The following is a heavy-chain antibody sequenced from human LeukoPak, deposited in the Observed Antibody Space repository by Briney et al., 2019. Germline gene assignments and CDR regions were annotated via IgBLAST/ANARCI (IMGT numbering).Heavy chain of an antibody. CDR2: SRNKANSYTT. J-gene: IGHJ6*02. Sequence: GGSLRLSCAASGFTFSDYYMDWVRQAPGKGLEWVGRSRNKANSYTTEYAASVKGRFTISRDDSKNSLYLQMNSLKTEDTALYYCALHYSGSYYYGMDVWGQGTTVTVSS. V-gene: IGHV3-72*01. CDR1: GFTFSDYY. D-gene: IGHD1-26*01. CDR3: ALHYSGSYYYGMDV.